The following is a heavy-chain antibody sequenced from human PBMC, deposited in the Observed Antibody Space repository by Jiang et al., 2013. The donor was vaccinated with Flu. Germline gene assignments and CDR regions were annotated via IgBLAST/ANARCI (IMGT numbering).Heavy chain of an antibody. CDR3: ARLWSGSGTYDAFDI. V-gene: IGHV2-70*11. CDR2: IDWDDDK. J-gene: IGHJ3*02. Sequence: KPTQTLTLTCTFSGFSLSTSGMCVSWIRQPPGKALEWLARIDWDDDKYYSTSLKTRLTISKDTSKNQVVLTMTNMDPVDTATYYCARLWSGSGTYDAFDIWGQGTTVTVSS. CDR1: GFSLSTSGMC. D-gene: IGHD3-10*01.